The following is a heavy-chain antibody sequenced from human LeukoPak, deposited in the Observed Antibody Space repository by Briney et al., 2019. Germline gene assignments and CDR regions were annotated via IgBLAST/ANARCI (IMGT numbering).Heavy chain of an antibody. D-gene: IGHD3-22*01. J-gene: IGHJ4*02. CDR2: IYYSGST. V-gene: IGHV4-39*01. CDR3: ARHGIPPTNYYDSSGIIGGFDY. CDR1: GGSISSSSYY. Sequence: LETLSLTCTVSGGSISSSSYYWGWIRQPPGKGLEWIGSIYYSGSTYYNPSLKSRVTISVDTSKNQFSLKLSSVTAADTAVYYCARHGIPPTNYYDSSGIIGGFDYWGQGTLVTVSS.